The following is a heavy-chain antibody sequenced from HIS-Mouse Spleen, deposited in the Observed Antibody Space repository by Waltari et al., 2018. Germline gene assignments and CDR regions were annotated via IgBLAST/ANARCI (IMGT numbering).Heavy chain of an antibody. Sequence: EVQLVESGAGLVKPGGSLRLSCAASGFTFMSYSMNWVRQAPGKGLEWVSSISSSSSYIYYADSVKGRFTISRDNAKNSLYLQMNSLRAEDTAVYYCARVFGGERVGATVDYWGQGTLVTVSS. CDR2: ISSSSSYI. CDR1: GFTFMSYS. CDR3: ARVFGGERVGATVDY. D-gene: IGHD1-26*01. V-gene: IGHV3-21*01. J-gene: IGHJ4*02.